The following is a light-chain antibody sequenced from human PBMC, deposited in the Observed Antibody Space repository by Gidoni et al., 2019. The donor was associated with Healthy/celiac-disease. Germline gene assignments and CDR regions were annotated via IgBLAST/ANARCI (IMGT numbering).Light chain of an antibody. V-gene: IGKV1-39*01. CDR2: AAS. CDR1: QSISSY. J-gene: IGKJ2*01. CDR3: QQSYSTPYT. Sequence: RVTITCRASQSISSYLNWYQQKPGKAPKLLIYAASSLQSGVPSRFSGSGSGTDFTLTISSLQPEDFATYYCQQSYSTPYTFGQGTKLEIK.